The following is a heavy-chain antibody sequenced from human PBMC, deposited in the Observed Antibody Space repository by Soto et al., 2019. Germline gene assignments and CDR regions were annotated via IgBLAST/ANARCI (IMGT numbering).Heavy chain of an antibody. CDR2: ISTSNGNT. CDR1: GYTFTTYG. D-gene: IGHD3-10*01. Sequence: ASVKVSCKASGYTFTTYGINWVRQAPGQGLEWMGWISTSNGNTNYAQSLQGRVTMTTDTSTSKAYLELRSLRSDDSAVYYCACRSGSYIYYYYFDYWGQGTLVTVSS. J-gene: IGHJ4*02. CDR3: ACRSGSYIYYYYFDY. V-gene: IGHV1-18*04.